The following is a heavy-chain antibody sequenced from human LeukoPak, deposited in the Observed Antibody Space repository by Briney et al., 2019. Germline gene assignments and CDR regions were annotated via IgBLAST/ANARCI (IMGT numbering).Heavy chain of an antibody. CDR2: ISAYNGNT. CDR3: ARDWGIMITFGGVIVMGY. Sequence: ASVKVSCKASGYTFTSYGISWVRRAPGQGLEWMGWISAYNGNTNYAQKLQGRVTMTTDTSTSTAYMELRSLRSDDTAVYYCARDWGIMITFGGVIVMGYWGQGTLVTVSS. CDR1: GYTFTSYG. V-gene: IGHV1-18*01. D-gene: IGHD3-16*02. J-gene: IGHJ4*02.